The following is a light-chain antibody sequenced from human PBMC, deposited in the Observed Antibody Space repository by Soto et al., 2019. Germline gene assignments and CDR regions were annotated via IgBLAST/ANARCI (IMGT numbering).Light chain of an antibody. CDR3: SSYTSGDSFY. CDR2: NVS. CDR1: SRDVGAYIY. V-gene: IGLV2-14*01. J-gene: IGLJ1*01. Sequence: QSVLTQPASVSGSPGQSITISCTGTSRDVGAYIYVSWYQQHPGKVPKLIIYNVSNRPSGVSNRFSGSKSGNTASLTISGLQAEDEADYYCSSYTSGDSFYFGTGTKVTVL.